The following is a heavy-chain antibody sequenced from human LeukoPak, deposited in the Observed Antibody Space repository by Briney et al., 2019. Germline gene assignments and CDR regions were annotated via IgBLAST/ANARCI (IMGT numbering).Heavy chain of an antibody. V-gene: IGHV4-39*01. CDR2: IYYSGST. Sequence: SETLSLTCTVSGGSISSSSYYWGWIRQHPGKGLEWIGSIYYSGSTYYNPSLKSRVTISVDTSKNQFSLKLSSVTAADTAVYYCATPGYCSGGSCYVDFDYWGQGTLVTVSS. CDR1: GGSISSSSYY. J-gene: IGHJ4*02. CDR3: ATPGYCSGGSCYVDFDY. D-gene: IGHD2-15*01.